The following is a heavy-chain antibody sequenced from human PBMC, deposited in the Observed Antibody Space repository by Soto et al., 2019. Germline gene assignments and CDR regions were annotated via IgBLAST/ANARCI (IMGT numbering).Heavy chain of an antibody. J-gene: IGHJ6*02. CDR1: GGTFSSYA. CDR3: ARDEEARDPYDPYYYYGMDV. CDR2: IIPIFGTA. Sequence: GASVKVSGKASGGTFSSYAISWVRQAPGQGLEWMGGIIPIFGTANYAQKFQGRVTITADKSTSTAYMELSSLRSEDTAVYYCARDEEARDPYDPYYYYGMDVWGQGTTVTVSS. V-gene: IGHV1-69*06. D-gene: IGHD3-3*01.